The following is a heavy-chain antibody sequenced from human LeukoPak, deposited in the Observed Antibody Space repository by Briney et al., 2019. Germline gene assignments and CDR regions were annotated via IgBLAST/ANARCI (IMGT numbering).Heavy chain of an antibody. J-gene: IGHJ6*03. CDR2: IYYSGTT. D-gene: IGHD6-6*01. Sequence: SETLSLTCTVSGGSINNYYWSWIRQPPGKGLESIGYIYYSGTTNYNPSLKSRVTISVDTSKNQISLKLTSVTAADTAVYYCARRPDDNYYYSLDVWCKGTTINVSS. V-gene: IGHV4-59*01. CDR1: GGSINNYY. CDR3: ARRPDDNYYYSLDV.